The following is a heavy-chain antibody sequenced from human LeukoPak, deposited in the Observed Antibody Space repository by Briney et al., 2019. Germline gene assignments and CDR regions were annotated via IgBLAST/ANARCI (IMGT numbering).Heavy chain of an antibody. V-gene: IGHV3-48*03. J-gene: IGHJ2*01. CDR1: GFLFSSYE. Sequence: GGSLTLFCAASGFLFSSYEMNWVRQATGKGLEWVSYISSSGSTIYYADSEKGRFTISRDNAKNSLYLQMNSLRAEDTAVYYCAREPGDSSGWLVWDFDLWGRGTLVTVSS. CDR3: AREPGDSSGWLVWDFDL. D-gene: IGHD6-19*01. CDR2: ISSSGSTI.